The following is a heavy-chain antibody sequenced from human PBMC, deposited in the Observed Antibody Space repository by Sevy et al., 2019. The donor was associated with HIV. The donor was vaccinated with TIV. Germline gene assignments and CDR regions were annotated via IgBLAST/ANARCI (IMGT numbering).Heavy chain of an antibody. D-gene: IGHD4-4*01. J-gene: IGHJ4*02. CDR3: AKAPAPTPDYSKVDY. CDR1: GFTFSSYA. CDR2: ISGSGGST. Sequence: GGSLRLSCAASGFTFSSYAMSWVRQAPGQGLEWVSAISGSGGSTYYADSVKGRFTISRDNSKNTLYLQMNSLRAEDTAVYYCAKAPAPTPDYSKVDYWGQGTLVTVSS. V-gene: IGHV3-23*01.